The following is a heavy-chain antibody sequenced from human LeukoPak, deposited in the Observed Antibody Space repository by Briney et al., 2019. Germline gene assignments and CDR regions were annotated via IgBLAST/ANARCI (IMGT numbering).Heavy chain of an antibody. J-gene: IGHJ6*04. CDR3: AELGITMIGGV. Sequence: GGSLRLSCAASGFTFSSYWMTWVRQAPGKGLEWVAVISYDGSNKHYADSVKGRFTISRENAKNSLYLQMNSLRAEDTAVYYCAELGITMIGGVWGKGTTVTISS. V-gene: IGHV3-30*18. CDR1: GFTFSSYW. D-gene: IGHD3-10*02. CDR2: ISYDGSNK.